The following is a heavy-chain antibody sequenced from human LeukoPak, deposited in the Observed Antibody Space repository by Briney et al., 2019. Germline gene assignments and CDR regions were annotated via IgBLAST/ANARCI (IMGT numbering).Heavy chain of an antibody. D-gene: IGHD2-2*01. CDR3: ARDHCSSTSCSSTPTNWSDP. V-gene: IGHV1-18*01. Sequence: ASVKVSCKASGYTFTSYGISWVRQAPGQGLEWMGWISAYNGNTNYAQKLQGRVTMTTDTSTSTAYMELRSLRSDDTAVYYCARDHCSSTSCSSTPTNWSDPWGQGTLVTVSS. CDR1: GYTFTSYG. CDR2: ISAYNGNT. J-gene: IGHJ5*02.